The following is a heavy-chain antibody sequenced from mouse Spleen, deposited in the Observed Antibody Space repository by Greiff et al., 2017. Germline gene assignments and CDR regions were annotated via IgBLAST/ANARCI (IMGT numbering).Heavy chain of an antibody. CDR3: ARPYYYGSSYGFAY. CDR1: GYTFTDYN. D-gene: IGHD1-1*01. CDR2: INPNNGGT. J-gene: IGHJ3*01. V-gene: IGHV1-18*01. Sequence: VQLKESGPELVKPGASVKIPCKASGYTFTDYNMDWVKQSHGKSLEWIGDINPNNGGTIYNQKFKGKATLTVDKSSSTAYMELRSLTSEDTAVYYCARPYYYGSSYGFAYWGQGTLVTVSA.